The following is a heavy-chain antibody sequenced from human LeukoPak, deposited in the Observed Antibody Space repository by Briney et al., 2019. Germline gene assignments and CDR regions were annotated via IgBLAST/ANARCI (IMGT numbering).Heavy chain of an antibody. CDR1: GRSLSDSY. V-gene: IGHV4-34*01. Sequence: SETLSLTCAVYGRSLSDSYWSWIRQPPGEGLEWIGEINHSGRTNYNPPRKSRATISVDTTRKQFFLNRSSVTAADPRGYFGARGSNSFAYWGQGTLVTVSS. CDR3: ARGSNSFAY. CDR2: INHSGRT. J-gene: IGHJ4*02.